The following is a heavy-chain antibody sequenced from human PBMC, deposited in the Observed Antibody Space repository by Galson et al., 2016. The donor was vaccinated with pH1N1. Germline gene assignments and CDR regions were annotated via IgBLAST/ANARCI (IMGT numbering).Heavy chain of an antibody. D-gene: IGHD5-24*01. CDR3: ASYRDGYNFPFDY. CDR1: AGTFSSYA. CDR2: VIPIIGIT. Sequence: SVKVSCKASAGTFSSYAVSWVRQAPGQGLEWMGRVIPIIGITNYAQNFQGRVTITADEFTSTAYMELSSLRSEDTAVYYCASYRDGYNFPFDYWGQGTLVTVSS. V-gene: IGHV1-69*04. J-gene: IGHJ4*02.